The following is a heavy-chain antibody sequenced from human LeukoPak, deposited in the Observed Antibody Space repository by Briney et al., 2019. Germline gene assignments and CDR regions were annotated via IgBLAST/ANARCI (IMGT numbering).Heavy chain of an antibody. CDR3: ARTTLLTAAGTDGFDY. V-gene: IGHV4-34*01. Sequence: PSETLSLTCALYGGSFSGYYWSWIRQPPGQGLEWTGEINHSGSTNYNPSLKSRVTITVDTSKNHFSLKLSSVTAADTAVYYCARTTLLTAAGTDGFDYWGQGTLVTVSS. CDR1: GGSFSGYY. CDR2: INHSGST. J-gene: IGHJ4*02. D-gene: IGHD6-13*01.